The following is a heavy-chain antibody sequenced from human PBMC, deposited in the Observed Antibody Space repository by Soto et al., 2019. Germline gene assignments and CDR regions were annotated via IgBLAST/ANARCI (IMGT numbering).Heavy chain of an antibody. D-gene: IGHD3-10*01. CDR2: IYYSGST. V-gene: IGHV4-59*01. J-gene: IGHJ6*02. Sequence: SETLSLTCTVSGGSISSYYWSWIRQPPGKGLEWIGYIYYSGSTNYNPSLKSRVTISVDTSKNQFSLKLSSVTAADTAVYYCARLPITMVRGPNYYYYYGMDVWGQGTTVTVSS. CDR3: ARLPITMVRGPNYYYYYGMDV. CDR1: GGSISSYY.